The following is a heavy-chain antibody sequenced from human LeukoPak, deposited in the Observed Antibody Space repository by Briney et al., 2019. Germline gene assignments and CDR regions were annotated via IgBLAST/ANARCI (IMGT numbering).Heavy chain of an antibody. CDR3: ARGRYYDSSPLDAFDI. CDR1: GGTFSIYA. D-gene: IGHD3-22*01. V-gene: IGHV1-69*04. J-gene: IGHJ3*02. CDR2: IIPILGIA. Sequence: SVKVSCKASGGTFSIYAISWVRQAPGQGLEWMGRIIPILGIANYAQKFQGRVTITADKSTSTAYMELSSLRSEDTAVYYCARGRYYDSSPLDAFDIWGQGTMVTVSS.